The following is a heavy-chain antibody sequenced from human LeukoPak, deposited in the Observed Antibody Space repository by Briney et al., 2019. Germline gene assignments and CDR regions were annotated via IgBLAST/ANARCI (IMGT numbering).Heavy chain of an antibody. CDR1: GFTFDDYA. D-gene: IGHD3-22*01. CDR2: ISWNSGSI. Sequence: GRSLRLSCAASGFTFDDYAMHWVRQAPGKGLEWVSGISWNSGSIGYADSVKGRFTISRDNAKNSLYLQMNSLRAEDTALYHCARYYYDSSGYHPLDYWGQGTLVTVSS. J-gene: IGHJ4*02. V-gene: IGHV3-9*01. CDR3: ARYYYDSSGYHPLDY.